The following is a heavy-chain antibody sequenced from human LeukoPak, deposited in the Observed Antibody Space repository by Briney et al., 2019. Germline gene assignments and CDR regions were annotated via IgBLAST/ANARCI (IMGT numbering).Heavy chain of an antibody. CDR1: GFIFDDYA. CDR3: ARAIGVTCISTSCYSFDY. Sequence: GGSLRLSCAASGFIFDDYAIHWVRQAPGKGLGWVSGISWDSGSIGYADSVKGRFTISRDNAKNSLYLQMNSLRAEGTALYYCARAIGVTCISTSCYSFDYWGQGTLVTVSS. CDR2: ISWDSGSI. V-gene: IGHV3-9*01. J-gene: IGHJ4*02. D-gene: IGHD2-2*02.